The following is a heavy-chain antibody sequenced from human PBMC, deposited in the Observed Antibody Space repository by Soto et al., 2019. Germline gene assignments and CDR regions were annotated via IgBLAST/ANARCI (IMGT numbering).Heavy chain of an antibody. D-gene: IGHD3-10*01. CDR3: ARGRAGTSWRLVTMVRGVRLYYFDY. J-gene: IGHJ4*02. Sequence: QVQLVQSGAEVKKPGASVKVSCKASGYTFTSYDINWVRQATGQGLEWMGWMNPNSGNTGYAQKFQGRVTMTRNTAISTAYMELSSPRSEDTAVYYCARGRAGTSWRLVTMVRGVRLYYFDYWGQGTLVTVSS. V-gene: IGHV1-8*01. CDR1: GYTFTSYD. CDR2: MNPNSGNT.